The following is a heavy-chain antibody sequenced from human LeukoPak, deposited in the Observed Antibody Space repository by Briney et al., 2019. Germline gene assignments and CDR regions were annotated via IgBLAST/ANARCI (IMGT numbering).Heavy chain of an antibody. CDR1: GFTFSTYG. V-gene: IGHV3-33*01. D-gene: IGHD1-26*01. CDR3: VRASGIVDYSSVLTWFDP. Sequence: GTSLRLSCAASGFTFSTYGMHWGRQAPGKGLEWVAVIWYDGSNKYYADSVKGRFTISRDNSKNTLYLQMNSLRAEDTAVYYCVRASGIVDYSSVLTWFDPWGQGTLVTVSS. CDR2: IWYDGSNK. J-gene: IGHJ5*02.